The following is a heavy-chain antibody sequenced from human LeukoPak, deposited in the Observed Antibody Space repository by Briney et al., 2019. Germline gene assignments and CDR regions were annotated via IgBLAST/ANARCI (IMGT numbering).Heavy chain of an antibody. D-gene: IGHD4-17*01. Sequence: GGSLRLSCAASGFTFGSSYMHWVRQVPGKGLVWVSRSDGSNTNYADSVKGRFTISRDNAQNTLYLQMNSLRAEDTAVYYCVAVTKAWDQATLVTVYS. CDR3: VAVTKA. CDR2: SDGSNT. V-gene: IGHV3-74*01. CDR1: GFTFGSSY. J-gene: IGHJ4*02.